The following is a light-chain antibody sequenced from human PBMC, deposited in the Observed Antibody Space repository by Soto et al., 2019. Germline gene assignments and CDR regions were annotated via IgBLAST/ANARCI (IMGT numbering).Light chain of an antibody. CDR3: QQYYSYPRT. CDR2: AAS. V-gene: IGKV1-8*01. J-gene: IGKJ1*01. CDR1: QDISSY. Sequence: AIRMTQSPSSFSASTGDRVTITCRASQDISSYLAWYQQKPGKAPKLLIYAASTLQSGVPSRFSGSGSGTDFTLTISCLQSEDFATYYCQQYYSYPRTFAQGTKVEIK.